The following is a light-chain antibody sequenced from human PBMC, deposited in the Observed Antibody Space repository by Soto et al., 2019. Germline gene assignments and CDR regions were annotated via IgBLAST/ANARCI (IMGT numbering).Light chain of an antibody. J-gene: IGLJ1*01. CDR2: GNS. V-gene: IGLV1-40*01. Sequence: QAVVTQPPSVSVAPGQRVTISCTGSSSNIGAGYDVHWYQQLPGTAPKLLIYGNSNRPSGVPDRFSGSKSGTSASLAITGLQAEDEADYYCQSYYVFGTGTKLTVL. CDR1: SSNIGAGYD. CDR3: QSYYV.